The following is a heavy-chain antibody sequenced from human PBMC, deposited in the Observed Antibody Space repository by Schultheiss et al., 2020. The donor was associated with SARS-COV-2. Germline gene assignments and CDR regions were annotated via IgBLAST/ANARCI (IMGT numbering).Heavy chain of an antibody. CDR1: GYSFSSYW. Sequence: GESLKISCKDSGYSFSSYWIAWVRQMPGKGLEWMGVIYPGDSDARYSPSFQGQVTISADKSISTAYLQWSSLKASDTAMYYCARGDVVGATIHWYYGMDVWGQGTTVTVSS. J-gene: IGHJ6*02. CDR3: ARGDVVGATIHWYYGMDV. CDR2: IYPGDSDA. V-gene: IGHV5-51*01. D-gene: IGHD1-26*01.